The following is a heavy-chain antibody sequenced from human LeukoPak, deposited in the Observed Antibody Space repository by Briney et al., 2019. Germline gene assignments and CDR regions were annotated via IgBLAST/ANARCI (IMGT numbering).Heavy chain of an antibody. J-gene: IGHJ4*02. CDR1: GGSISSGGYY. CDR2: IYHSGST. CDR3: ARDNGEL. V-gene: IGHV4-30-2*01. Sequence: PSETLSLTCTVSGGSISSGGYYWRWIRQPPGKGLEWIGYIYHSGSTYYNPSLKSRVTISVDRSKNQFSLKLSSVTAADTAVYYCARDNGELWGQGTLVTVSS. D-gene: IGHD1-26*01.